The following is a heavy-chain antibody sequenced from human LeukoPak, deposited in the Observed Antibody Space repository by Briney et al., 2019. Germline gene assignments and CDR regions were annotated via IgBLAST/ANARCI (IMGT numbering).Heavy chain of an antibody. CDR3: ARPRATGYDWEY. CDR2: ISSTSSYI. J-gene: IGHJ4*02. D-gene: IGHD5-12*01. CDR1: GFTFSSYT. Sequence: GGSLRLSXAASGFTFSSYTMNWVRQSPGKGLEWVSSISSTSSYIHYADSVKGRFTTSRDNAKNSLYLQMNSLRAEDTAVYYCARPRATGYDWEYWGQGTLVTVSS. V-gene: IGHV3-21*01.